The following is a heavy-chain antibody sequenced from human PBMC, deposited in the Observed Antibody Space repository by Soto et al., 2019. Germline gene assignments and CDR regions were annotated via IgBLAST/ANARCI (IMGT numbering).Heavy chain of an antibody. CDR1: GFTFSSYG. J-gene: IGHJ6*02. CDR2: ISYDGSNK. V-gene: IGHV3-30*18. D-gene: IGHD6-6*01. Sequence: GGSLRLSCAASGFTFSSYGMHWVRQAPGKGLEWVAVISYDGSNKYYADSVKGRFTISRDNSKNTLYLQMNSLRAEDKAVYYCAKDIRIAARYYYYYGMDVWGQGTTVTVSS. CDR3: AKDIRIAARYYYYYGMDV.